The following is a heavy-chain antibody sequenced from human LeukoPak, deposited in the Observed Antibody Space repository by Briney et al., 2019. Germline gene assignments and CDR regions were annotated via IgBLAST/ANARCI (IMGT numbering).Heavy chain of an antibody. CDR3: ASSAYPPESPILGLTDS. V-gene: IGHV3-23*01. D-gene: IGHD3-9*01. CDR2: ISGSGGST. CDR1: GFTFSSYA. J-gene: IGHJ4*02. Sequence: PGGSLRLSCAASGFTFSSYAMSWVRQAPGKGLEWVSAISGSGGSTYYADSVKGRFTISRDNAKNSLYLQMNSLRAEDTAVYYCASSAYPPESPILGLTDSWGQGTLVTVSS.